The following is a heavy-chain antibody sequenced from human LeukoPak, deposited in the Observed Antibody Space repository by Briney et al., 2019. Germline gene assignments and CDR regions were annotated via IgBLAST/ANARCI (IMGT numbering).Heavy chain of an antibody. D-gene: IGHD6-6*01. Sequence: GGSLRLSCAASGFTFSSYAMSWVRQAPGKGLEWVSAITGSGGRTYYADSVKGRFTISRDNSKNTLYLQMNSLRAEDTAVYYCAKAYSSSLEGFDYWGQGTLVTVSS. J-gene: IGHJ4*02. CDR2: ITGSGGRT. CDR3: AKAYSSSLEGFDY. V-gene: IGHV3-23*01. CDR1: GFTFSSYA.